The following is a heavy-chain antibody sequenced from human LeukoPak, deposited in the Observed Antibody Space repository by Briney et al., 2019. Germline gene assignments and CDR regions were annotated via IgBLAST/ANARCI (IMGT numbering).Heavy chain of an antibody. V-gene: IGHV4-4*07. CDR2: MYSSGST. CDR1: GGSMSSYY. D-gene: IGHD6-13*01. J-gene: IGHJ4*02. Sequence: SETLSLTCTVSGGSMSSYYWSWIRQPAGKGLEWIGRMYSSGSTNYNPSLKSRVTMSIDTSKKHFSLNLDSVTAADTAVYYCATYDQQLAFDNWGQGSLVTVSS. CDR3: ATYDQQLAFDN.